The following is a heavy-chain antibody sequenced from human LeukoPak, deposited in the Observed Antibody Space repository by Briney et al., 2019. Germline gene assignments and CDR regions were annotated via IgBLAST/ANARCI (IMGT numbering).Heavy chain of an antibody. CDR2: IYYSGST. V-gene: IGHV4-39*01. J-gene: IGHJ4*02. D-gene: IGHD7-27*01. Sequence: SETLSLTCTVSGDSINSSDYYWAWIRQHPGEGLEWIGTIYYSGSTYYKSSLKSRLTISVDSSKNQFSLKMISVTAADTGVYYCARHGNWDPFDYWGQGALVTVSS. CDR3: ARHGNWDPFDY. CDR1: GDSINSSDYY.